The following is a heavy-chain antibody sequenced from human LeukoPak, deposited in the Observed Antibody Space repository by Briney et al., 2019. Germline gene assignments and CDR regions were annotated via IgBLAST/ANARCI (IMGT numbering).Heavy chain of an antibody. CDR3: ASRIIYDLHAFDI. Sequence: KPSETLSLTCTVSGGSISSSSYYWGWIRQPPGKGLEWIGSIYYSGSTYYNPSLKSRVTISVGTSKNQFSLKLSSVTAADTAVYYCASRIIYDLHAFDIWGQGTMVTVSS. CDR2: IYYSGST. V-gene: IGHV4-39*01. J-gene: IGHJ3*02. CDR1: GGSISSSSYY. D-gene: IGHD3-3*01.